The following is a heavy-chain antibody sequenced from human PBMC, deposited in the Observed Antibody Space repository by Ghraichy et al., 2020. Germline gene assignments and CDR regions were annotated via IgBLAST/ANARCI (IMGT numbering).Heavy chain of an antibody. J-gene: IGHJ5*02. CDR2: IYYSGST. Sequence: SETLSLTCTVSGGSISSGGYYWSWIRQHPGKGLEWIGYIYYSGSTYYNPSLKSRVTISVDTSKNQFSLKLSSVTAADTAVYYCARDFSSRGFNWFDPWGQGTLVTVSS. D-gene: IGHD3-10*01. CDR1: GGSISSGGYY. CDR3: ARDFSSRGFNWFDP. V-gene: IGHV4-31*03.